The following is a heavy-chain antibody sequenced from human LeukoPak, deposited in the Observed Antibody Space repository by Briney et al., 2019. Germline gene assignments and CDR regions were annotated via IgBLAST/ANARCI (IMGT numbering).Heavy chain of an antibody. V-gene: IGHV3-23*01. CDR2: IGGRDGST. D-gene: IGHD3-10*01. J-gene: IGHJ4*02. Sequence: GGSLRLSCAASGFSFENYGMSWVRQAPGKGLEWVSAIGGRDGSTYYADSVKGRFTISRDNSKNTLYVQMNSLRAEDTAVYYCAKGHYYGSGSLDYWGQGTLVTVSS. CDR1: GFSFENYG. CDR3: AKGHYYGSGSLDY.